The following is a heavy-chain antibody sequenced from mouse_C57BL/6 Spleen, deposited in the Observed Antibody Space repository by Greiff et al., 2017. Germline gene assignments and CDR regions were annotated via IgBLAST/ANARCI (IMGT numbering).Heavy chain of an antibody. CDR2: IYPGSGNT. V-gene: IGHV1-76*01. CDR1: GYTFTDYY. J-gene: IGHJ4*01. D-gene: IGHD1-1*01. Sequence: QVQLQQSGAELVRPGASVKLSCKASGYTFTDYYINWVKQRPGQGLEWIARIYPGSGNTYYNEKFKGKATLTAEKSSSTAYMQLSSLTSEDSAVYFCARGGTTVVAYYYAMDYWGQGTSVTVSS. CDR3: ARGGTTVVAYYYAMDY.